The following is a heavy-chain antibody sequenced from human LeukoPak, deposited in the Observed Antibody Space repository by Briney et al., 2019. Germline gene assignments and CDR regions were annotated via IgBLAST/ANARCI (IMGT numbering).Heavy chain of an antibody. Sequence: SETLSLTCAVYGGSSSGYYWSWIRQPPGKGLEWIGRIYSSGSTNYNPSLKSRVSMSVDTSKNQFSLKLTSVTAADTAVYYCARSGKATVVTMWGQGILVTVSS. CDR1: GGSSSGYY. CDR2: IYSSGST. CDR3: ARSGKATVVTM. V-gene: IGHV4-59*10. J-gene: IGHJ4*02. D-gene: IGHD4-23*01.